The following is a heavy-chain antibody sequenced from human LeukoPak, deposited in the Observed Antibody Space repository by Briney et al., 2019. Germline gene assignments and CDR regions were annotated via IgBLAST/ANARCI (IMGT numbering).Heavy chain of an antibody. Sequence: GGSLRLSCAASGFTFSSYEMNWVRQAPGKGLEWVSHISSSGSTVYYADSVKGRFTISRDNVKNSLYLQMNSLRAEDTAVYYCAELGITMIGGVWGKGTTVTISS. D-gene: IGHD3-10*02. CDR3: AELGITMIGGV. CDR1: GFTFSSYE. J-gene: IGHJ6*04. V-gene: IGHV3-48*03. CDR2: ISSSGSTV.